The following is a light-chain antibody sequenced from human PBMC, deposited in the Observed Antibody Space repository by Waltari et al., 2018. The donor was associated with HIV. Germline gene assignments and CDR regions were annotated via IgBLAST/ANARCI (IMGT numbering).Light chain of an antibody. J-gene: IGLJ1*01. V-gene: IGLV1-47*01. Sequence: QSVLTQPPSASGTPGQRVTISCSGSSSNIGINYVYWYQQLPGTAPKLLIYRNNQRPSGVPDRFSGSTSGTSASLAISGLRSEDEADYFCAAWDDSLSVYVFGTGTKVTVL. CDR2: RNN. CDR1: SSNIGINY. CDR3: AAWDDSLSVYV.